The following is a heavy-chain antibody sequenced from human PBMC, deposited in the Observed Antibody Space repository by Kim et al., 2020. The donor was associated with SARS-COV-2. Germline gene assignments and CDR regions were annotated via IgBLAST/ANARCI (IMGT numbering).Heavy chain of an antibody. Sequence: ASVKVSCKASGYTFTSYGISWVRQAPGQGLEWMGWISAYNGNTNYAQKLQGRVTMTTDTSTSTAYMELRSLRSDDTAVYYCARDEGYQLLLYYYGMDVWGQGTTVTVSS. D-gene: IGHD2-2*01. CDR1: GYTFTSYG. V-gene: IGHV1-18*01. CDR2: ISAYNGNT. CDR3: ARDEGYQLLLYYYGMDV. J-gene: IGHJ6*02.